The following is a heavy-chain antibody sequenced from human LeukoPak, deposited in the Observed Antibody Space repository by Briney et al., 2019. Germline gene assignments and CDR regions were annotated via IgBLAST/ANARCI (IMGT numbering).Heavy chain of an antibody. Sequence: GGSLRLSCAASGLTFSSYAMSWVRQAPGKGLEWVSAISGSGGSTYYADSVKGRFTISRDNSKNSLYLQMNSLRAEDTAVYYCARVRYYDSVYYFDYWGQGTLVTVSS. CDR2: ISGSGGST. CDR1: GLTFSSYA. D-gene: IGHD3-22*01. J-gene: IGHJ4*02. CDR3: ARVRYYDSVYYFDY. V-gene: IGHV3-23*01.